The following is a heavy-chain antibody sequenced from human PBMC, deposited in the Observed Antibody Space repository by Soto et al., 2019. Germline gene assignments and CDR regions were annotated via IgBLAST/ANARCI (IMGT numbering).Heavy chain of an antibody. J-gene: IGHJ4*02. CDR3: ARSSITPRLFMYPFDY. Sequence: SETLSLTCTVSGVSISSGGYYWSWIRQHPGKGLEWIGYIYYSGSTYYNPSLKSRVTISLDTSKNQFSLRLNSVTAADTAVYYCARSSITPRLFMYPFDYWGQGTLVTVSS. V-gene: IGHV4-31*03. D-gene: IGHD6-6*01. CDR2: IYYSGST. CDR1: GVSISSGGYY.